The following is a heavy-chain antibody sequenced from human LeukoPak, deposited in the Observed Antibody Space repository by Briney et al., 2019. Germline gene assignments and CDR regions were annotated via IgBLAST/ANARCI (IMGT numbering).Heavy chain of an antibody. CDR3: ATDLGQAAAPGNWFDP. V-gene: IGHV1-24*01. Sequence: ASVKFSCKVSGYTLTELSMHWVRQAPGKGLEWMGGFDPEDGETIYAQKFQGRVTMTEDTSTDTAYMELSSLRSEDTAVYYCATDLGQAAAPGNWFDPWGQGTLVTVSS. CDR1: GYTLTELS. D-gene: IGHD6-13*01. J-gene: IGHJ5*02. CDR2: FDPEDGET.